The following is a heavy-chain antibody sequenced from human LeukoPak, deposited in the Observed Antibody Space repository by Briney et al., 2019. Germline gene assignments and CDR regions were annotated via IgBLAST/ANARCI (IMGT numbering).Heavy chain of an antibody. V-gene: IGHV1-2*02. CDR2: INPNSGGT. Sequence: ASVKVSCKASGHTFTGYYMHWVRQAPGQGLEWMGWINPNSGGTNYAQKFQGRVTMTRDTSISTAYMELSRLRSDDTAVYYCASGRITIFGVVENWFDPWGQGTLVTVSS. J-gene: IGHJ5*02. CDR1: GHTFTGYY. D-gene: IGHD3-3*01. CDR3: ASGRITIFGVVENWFDP.